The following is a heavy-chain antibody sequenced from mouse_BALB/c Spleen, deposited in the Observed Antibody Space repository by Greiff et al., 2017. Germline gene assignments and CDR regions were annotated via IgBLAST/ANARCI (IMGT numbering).Heavy chain of an antibody. D-gene: IGHD1-1*01. CDR3: ARTTTVVATRGSWFAY. CDR2: IYPGSGNT. J-gene: IGHJ3*01. V-gene: IGHV1-63*01. Sequence: VQLQQSGAELVRPGTSVKISCKASGYAFTNYWLGWVKQRPGHGLEWIGDIYPGSGNTYYNEKFKGKATLTADKSSSTAYMQLSSLTSEDSAVYFCARTTTVVATRGSWFAYWGQGTLVTVSA. CDR1: GYAFTNYW.